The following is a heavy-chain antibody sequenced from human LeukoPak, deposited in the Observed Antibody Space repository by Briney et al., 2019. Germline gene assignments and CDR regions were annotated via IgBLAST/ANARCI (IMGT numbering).Heavy chain of an antibody. J-gene: IGHJ4*02. V-gene: IGHV4-34*01. CDR1: GGSFSGYY. CDR3: ARRGSGGSCLDY. D-gene: IGHD2-15*01. CDR2: INHSGST. Sequence: SETLSLTCAVYGGSFSGYYWSWIRQPPGKGLEWIGEINHSGSTNYNPSLKSRVTISVDTSKNQFSLKLSSVTAADTAVYYCARRGSGGSCLDYWGQGTLVTVSS.